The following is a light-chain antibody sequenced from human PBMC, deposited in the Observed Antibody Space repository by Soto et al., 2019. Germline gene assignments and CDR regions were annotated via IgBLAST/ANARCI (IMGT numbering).Light chain of an antibody. V-gene: IGKV1-9*01. CDR2: AAS. J-gene: IGKJ4*01. Sequence: IQLTQTPSSLSASVVDRFTITCLASQGISSFLAWYQQKPGKAPKLLIYAASSLQSGVPSRFSGSGFGTDFTLTITSLQPEDFATYYCQQVESYPSTFGGGTKVDIK. CDR1: QGISSF. CDR3: QQVESYPST.